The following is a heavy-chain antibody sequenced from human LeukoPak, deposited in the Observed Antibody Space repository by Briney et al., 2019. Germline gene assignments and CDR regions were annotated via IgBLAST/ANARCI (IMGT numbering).Heavy chain of an antibody. CDR1: GGSISTTTYY. Sequence: SETLSLTCSVSGGSISTTTYYWGWIRQPPGKGLEWIGSIYYSGSTYYNPSLKSRVTISVDTSKNQFSLKLSSVTAADTAVYYCATSGYSYALGYYWGQGTLVTVSS. J-gene: IGHJ4*02. V-gene: IGHV4-39*01. CDR2: IYYSGST. CDR3: ATSGYSYALGYY. D-gene: IGHD5-18*01.